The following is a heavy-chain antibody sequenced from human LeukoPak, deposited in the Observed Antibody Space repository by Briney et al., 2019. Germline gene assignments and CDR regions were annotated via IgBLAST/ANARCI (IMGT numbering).Heavy chain of an antibody. V-gene: IGHV4-61*02. D-gene: IGHD3-10*01. Sequence: PSETLSLTCTVSGGSISSGSYYWSWIRQPAGKGLEWIGRIYTSGSTNYNPSLKSRVTISVDTSKNQFSLKLSSVTAADTAVYYCARAVGPAVRGGNWFDPWGQGTLVTVSS. CDR2: IYTSGST. CDR3: ARAVGPAVRGGNWFDP. CDR1: GGSISSGSYY. J-gene: IGHJ5*02.